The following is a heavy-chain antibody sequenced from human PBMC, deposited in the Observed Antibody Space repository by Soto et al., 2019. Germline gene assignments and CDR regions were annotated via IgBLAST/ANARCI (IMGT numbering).Heavy chain of an antibody. CDR2: VFHSGST. V-gene: IGHV4-4*02. Sequence: QVQLQESGPGLVKPSGTLSLTCAVSGGSISSNWWSWVRQPPGGGLEWIGEVFHSGSTYYNPSLESRVTMAVDISKRQLSLTLGSVTAADTAIYYCAGSTSYRLDYWGQGTLVTVSS. CDR3: AGSTSYRLDY. J-gene: IGHJ4*02. CDR1: GGSISSNW. D-gene: IGHD2-2*01.